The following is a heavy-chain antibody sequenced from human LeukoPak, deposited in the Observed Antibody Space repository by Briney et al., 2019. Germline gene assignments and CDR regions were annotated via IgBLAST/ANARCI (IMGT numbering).Heavy chain of an antibody. J-gene: IGHJ5*02. CDR2: ILHDGSKT. D-gene: IGHD3-10*01. V-gene: IGHV3-30*18. CDR1: GFTFRSYG. CDR3: AKDRYGSGNNWLDP. Sequence: GGSLRLSCAASGFTFRSYGMHWVRQAPGKGLEWLAFILHDGSKTYHADSINGRFTISRDNSNNTLFLQMSSLTTEDTGVYYCAKDRYGSGNNWLDPWGQGTLVTVSS.